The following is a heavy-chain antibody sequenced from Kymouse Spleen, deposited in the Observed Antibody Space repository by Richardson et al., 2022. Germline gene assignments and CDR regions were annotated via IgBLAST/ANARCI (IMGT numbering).Heavy chain of an antibody. Sequence: QVQLQQWGAGLLKPSETLSLTCAVYGGSFSGYYWSWIRQPPGKGLEWIGEINHSGSTNYNPSLKSRVTISVDTSKNQFSLKLSSVTAADTAVYYCARRGITMVRGVIPGSTPGAREPWSPSPQ. CDR2: INHSGST. J-gene: IGHJ5*02. D-gene: IGHD3-10*01. CDR3: ARRGITMVRGVIPGSTP. CDR1: GGSFSGYY. V-gene: IGHV4-34*01.